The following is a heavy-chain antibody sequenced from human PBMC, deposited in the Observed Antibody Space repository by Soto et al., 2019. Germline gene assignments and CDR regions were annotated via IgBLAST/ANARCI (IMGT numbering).Heavy chain of an antibody. J-gene: IGHJ3*02. CDR3: AKDLYPRPADAFDI. V-gene: IGHV3-9*01. CDR1: GFTFDDYA. Sequence: GGSLRLACAASGFTFDDYAMHWVRQAPGKGLEWVSGISWNSGSIGYADSVKGRFTISRDNAKNSLYLQMNSLRAEDTALYYCAKDLYPRPADAFDIWGQGTMVTVSS. CDR2: ISWNSGSI.